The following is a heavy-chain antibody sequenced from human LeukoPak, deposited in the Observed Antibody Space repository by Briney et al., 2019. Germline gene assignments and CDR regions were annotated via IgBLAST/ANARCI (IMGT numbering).Heavy chain of an antibody. Sequence: GASVKVSCKASGNTFTGYYMHWVRHAPGQGLEWMGRINPNSGGTNYAQKFQGRVTMTRDTSISTAYMELSRLRSDDTAVYYCAGFGVVIQDAFDIWGQGTLVTVSS. J-gene: IGHJ3*02. CDR2: INPNSGGT. D-gene: IGHD3-3*01. V-gene: IGHV1-2*06. CDR1: GNTFTGYY. CDR3: AGFGVVIQDAFDI.